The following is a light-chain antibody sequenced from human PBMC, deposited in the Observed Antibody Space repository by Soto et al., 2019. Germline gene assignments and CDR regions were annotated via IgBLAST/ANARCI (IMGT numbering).Light chain of an antibody. V-gene: IGKV1-33*01. J-gene: IGKJ1*01. CDR3: QQYDNLHWT. CDR2: DAS. Sequence: DIQMTQSPSSLSASVGDRVTITCQASQGISNYLNWYQQKPGKAPKLQIYDASNLETGVPSRFSGSGSGTDFTFTISSLQPEDIATYYCQQYDNLHWTFGQGTKV. CDR1: QGISNY.